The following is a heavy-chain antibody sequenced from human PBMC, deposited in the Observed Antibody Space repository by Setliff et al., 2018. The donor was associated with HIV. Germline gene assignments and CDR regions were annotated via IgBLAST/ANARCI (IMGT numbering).Heavy chain of an antibody. CDR1: GDSISSYY. D-gene: IGHD3-22*01. Sequence: KTSETLSLTCTVSGDSISSYYWSWIRQPPGRGLEWIGYIYSSGSTNYNPSLKSRVTISVDTSKNQFSLKLSSVTAADTAVYYCGGTSGFFEYFDYWGRGTRVTVSS. V-gene: IGHV4-4*08. J-gene: IGHJ4*02. CDR3: GGTSGFFEYFDY. CDR2: IYSSGST.